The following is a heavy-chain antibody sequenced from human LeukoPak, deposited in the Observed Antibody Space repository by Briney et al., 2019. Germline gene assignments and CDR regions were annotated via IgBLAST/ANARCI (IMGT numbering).Heavy chain of an antibody. CDR1: GFTFSSYS. Sequence: GGSLRLSCAASGFTFSSYSMNWVRQAPGKGLDWVSSISSSSSYIYYADSVKGRFTISRDNAKNSLYLQMNSLRAEDTAVYYCARVGTMVRGVPTFDYWGQGNLVPVSS. J-gene: IGHJ4*02. D-gene: IGHD3-10*01. CDR2: ISSSSSYI. CDR3: ARVGTMVRGVPTFDY. V-gene: IGHV3-21*01.